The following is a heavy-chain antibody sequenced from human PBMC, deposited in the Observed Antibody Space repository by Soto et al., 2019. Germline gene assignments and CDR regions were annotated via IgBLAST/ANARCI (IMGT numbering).Heavy chain of an antibody. CDR1: GFTFSSYA. CDR3: AKDHGVTMVRGVIMLDY. D-gene: IGHD3-10*01. J-gene: IGHJ4*02. CDR2: ISGSGGST. Sequence: EVQLLESGGGLVQPGGSLRLSCAASGFTFSSYAMSWVRQAPGKGLEWVSAISGSGGSTYYADSVKGPFTISRDNSKNTLYQQMKSLRAEDTAVYYCAKDHGVTMVRGVIMLDYWGQGPLVTVAS. V-gene: IGHV3-23*01.